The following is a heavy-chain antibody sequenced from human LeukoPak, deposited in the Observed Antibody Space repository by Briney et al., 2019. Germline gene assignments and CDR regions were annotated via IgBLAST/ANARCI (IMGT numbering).Heavy chain of an antibody. Sequence: SETLSLTCTVSGGSLSSGSYYWSWIRQPPGKRLERIGYISYTGTTNYNPSLRSRVTISVDMSKNQIFLKLNSVTAADTAVYHCASPSGGRYRDDALDIWGQGTMVTVSS. D-gene: IGHD3-10*01. CDR1: GGSLSSGSYY. V-gene: IGHV4-61*01. CDR3: ASPSGGRYRDDALDI. J-gene: IGHJ3*02. CDR2: ISYTGTT.